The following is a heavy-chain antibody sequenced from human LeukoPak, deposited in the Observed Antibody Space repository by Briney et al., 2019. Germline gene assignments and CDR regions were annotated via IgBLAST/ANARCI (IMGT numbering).Heavy chain of an antibody. D-gene: IGHD3-10*01. CDR2: INPSGGST. Sequence: ASVKVSCKASGYTFTSYYMHWVRQAPGQGLEWMGIINPSGGSTSYAQKFQGRVTMTRDVSTSTVYMELSSLRSEDTAVYYCARSSLLWFGELLLYNWFDPWGQGTLVTVSS. J-gene: IGHJ5*02. V-gene: IGHV1-46*01. CDR3: ARSSLLWFGELLLYNWFDP. CDR1: GYTFTSYY.